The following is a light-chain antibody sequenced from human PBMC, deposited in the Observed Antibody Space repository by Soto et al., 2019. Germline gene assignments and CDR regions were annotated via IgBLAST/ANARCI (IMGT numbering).Light chain of an antibody. CDR2: EVS. CDR1: SSDVGGYNY. CDR3: SSYAVSNNFVV. J-gene: IGLJ2*01. V-gene: IGLV2-8*01. Sequence: QSVLTQPPSASGSPGQSVTISCTGTSSDVGGYNYVSWYQQHPGNAPKLMIYEVSKRPSGVPDRFSGSKSGNTASLTVSGLQAEDEDDYYCSSYAVSNNFVVFGGGTKLTVL.